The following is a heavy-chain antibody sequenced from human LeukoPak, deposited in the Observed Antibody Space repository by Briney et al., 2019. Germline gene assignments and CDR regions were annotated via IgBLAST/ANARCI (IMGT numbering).Heavy chain of an antibody. CDR1: GGSISSYY. V-gene: IGHV4-4*07. Sequence: PSETLSLTCTVSGGSISSYYWSWIRQPAGKGLEWIGRIYTSGSTNYNPSLKSRGTMSVDTSKNQFSLKLSSVTAADTAVYYCARDSIAVAGDYYYGMDVWGQGTTVTVSS. J-gene: IGHJ6*02. D-gene: IGHD6-19*01. CDR3: ARDSIAVAGDYYYGMDV. CDR2: IYTSGST.